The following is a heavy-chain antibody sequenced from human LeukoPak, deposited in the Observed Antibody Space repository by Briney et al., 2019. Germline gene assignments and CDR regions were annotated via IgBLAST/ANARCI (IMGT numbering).Heavy chain of an antibody. CDR1: GFTFSSYA. V-gene: IGHV3-30-3*01. J-gene: IGHJ6*02. CDR2: ISYDASNK. CDR3: ARGSGGRTIWVVVPAAQSSNYYYYGVDV. D-gene: IGHD2-2*01. Sequence: GRSLRLSCAASGFTFSSYAMHWVRQAPGKGLEWVAVISYDASNKYYADSVKGRFTISRDNSKNTLYLQMNSLRAEDMAVYYCARGSGGRTIWVVVPAAQSSNYYYYGVDVWGQGTTVTVSS.